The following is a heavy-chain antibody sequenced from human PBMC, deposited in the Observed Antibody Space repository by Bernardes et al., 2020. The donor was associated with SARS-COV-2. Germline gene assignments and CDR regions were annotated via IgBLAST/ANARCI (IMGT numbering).Heavy chain of an antibody. J-gene: IGHJ3*02. Sequence: GGSLRLSCTASGFRFGDYAMSWVRQAPGKGLEWLGFIRNKAYGGTTQYAASVRGRFTISRDDSKSIAYLQMNSLITEDTAVYYCTRYHLPNDASYIWGQGKMVTVSS. CDR3: TRYHLPNDASYI. CDR2: IRNKAYGGTT. CDR1: GFRFGDYA. D-gene: IGHD2-2*01. V-gene: IGHV3-49*04.